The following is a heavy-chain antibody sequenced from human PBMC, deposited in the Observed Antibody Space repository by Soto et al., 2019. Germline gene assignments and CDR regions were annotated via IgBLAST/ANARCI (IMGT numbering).Heavy chain of an antibody. D-gene: IGHD4-17*01. CDR1: GFTFSSYA. Sequence: GGSLRLSCAASGFTFSSYAMHWVRQAPGKGLEWVAVISYDGSNKYYADSVKGRFTISRDNSKNTLYLQMNSLRAEDTAVYYCARDDYSWANMTTVVTGIDYWGQGTLVTVSS. V-gene: IGHV3-30-3*01. CDR2: ISYDGSNK. J-gene: IGHJ4*02. CDR3: ARDDYSWANMTTVVTGIDY.